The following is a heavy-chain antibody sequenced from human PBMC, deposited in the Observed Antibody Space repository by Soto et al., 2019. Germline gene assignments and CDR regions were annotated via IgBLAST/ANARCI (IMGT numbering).Heavy chain of an antibody. CDR1: GYIFTTYG. J-gene: IGHJ4*02. CDR3: AGGSYFDY. Sequence: ASVKVSCKASGYIFTTYGLSWVRQAPGQGREWMGWISTYNGNTNCPQKFQDRVTMTTDTSTNTAYMELRSLRSDDTAVYYCAGGSYFDYWGQGTLVTVSS. V-gene: IGHV1-18*01. CDR2: ISTYNGNT.